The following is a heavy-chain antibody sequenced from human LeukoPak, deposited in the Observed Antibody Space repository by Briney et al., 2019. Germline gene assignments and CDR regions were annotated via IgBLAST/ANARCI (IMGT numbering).Heavy chain of an antibody. Sequence: GGSLRLSCAASGFTFDDYGLSGVRQAPGKGLEWVSGINWNGGSTGYADSVKGRFTISRDNAKNSLYLHMNSLRAEDTALYYCARVTYYDSLYYFDYWGQGTLVTVSS. D-gene: IGHD5-12*01. CDR3: ARVTYYDSLYYFDY. J-gene: IGHJ4*02. V-gene: IGHV3-20*04. CDR2: INWNGGST. CDR1: GFTFDDYG.